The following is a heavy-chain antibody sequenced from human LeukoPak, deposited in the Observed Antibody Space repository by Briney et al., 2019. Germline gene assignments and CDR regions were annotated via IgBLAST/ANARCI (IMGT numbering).Heavy chain of an antibody. CDR1: GFTFSGYA. CDR2: ISGGGGST. D-gene: IGHD5-18*01. CDR3: AKDRPGYTYAEGAFDY. Sequence: GGSLRLSCAASGFTFSGYAMTWVRQAPGKGLEWVSDISGGGGSTYYADSVKGRFTISRDYSENTLYLQMNSLRVEDTAVYYCAKDRPGYTYAEGAFDYWGQGTLVTVSS. V-gene: IGHV3-23*01. J-gene: IGHJ4*02.